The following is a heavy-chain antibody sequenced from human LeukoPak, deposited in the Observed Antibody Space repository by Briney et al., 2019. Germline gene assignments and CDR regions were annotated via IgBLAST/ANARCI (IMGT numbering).Heavy chain of an antibody. CDR3: AKESWTSSWSLDY. CDR2: ISFDESKK. CDR1: GFTFSSYG. D-gene: IGHD6-13*01. Sequence: GGSLRLSCAASGFTFSSYGMHWVRQAPGKGLEWVAVISFDESKKYYADSVKGRFSVSRDNSKNTLDLQMNSLRAEDTAVYYCAKESWTSSWSLDYWGQGILDTVSS. V-gene: IGHV3-30*18. J-gene: IGHJ4*02.